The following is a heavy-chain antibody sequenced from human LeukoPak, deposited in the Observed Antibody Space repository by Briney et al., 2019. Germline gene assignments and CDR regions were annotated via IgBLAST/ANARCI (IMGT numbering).Heavy chain of an antibody. D-gene: IGHD6-13*01. J-gene: IGHJ4*02. Sequence: SVKVSCKASRGTFSNYAISWVRQAPGQGLEWMGGIIPIFGTANYAQKFQGRVTITADESTSTAYMELSSLRSEDTAVYYCARRPIAAAGMCFDYWGQGTLVTVSS. V-gene: IGHV1-69*13. CDR3: ARRPIAAAGMCFDY. CDR1: RGTFSNYA. CDR2: IIPIFGTA.